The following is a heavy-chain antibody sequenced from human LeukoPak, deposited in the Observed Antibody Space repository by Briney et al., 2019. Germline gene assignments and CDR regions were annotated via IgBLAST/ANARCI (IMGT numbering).Heavy chain of an antibody. CDR3: AKDSSGPHIDYGDYGFDY. CDR1: GFTFSSYG. V-gene: IGHV3-30*02. Sequence: GGSLRLSCAASGFTFSSYGMHWVRQAPGKGLEWVAFIRYDGSNKYYADSVKGRFTISRDNSKNTLYLQMNSLRAEDTAVYYCAKDSSGPHIDYGDYGFDYWGQGTLVTVXS. CDR2: IRYDGSNK. D-gene: IGHD4-17*01. J-gene: IGHJ4*02.